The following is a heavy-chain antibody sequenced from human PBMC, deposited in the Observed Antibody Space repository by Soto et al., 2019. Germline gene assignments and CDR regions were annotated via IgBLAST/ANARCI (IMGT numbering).Heavy chain of an antibody. CDR3: ASIIVVVPAAIRDDAFDI. V-gene: IGHV4-31*03. J-gene: IGHJ3*02. D-gene: IGHD2-2*02. Sequence: SETLSLTCTFSGGSIISGGYYWIWIRQHPGKGLEWIGYIYYSGSTYYNPSLKSRVTISVDTSKNQFSLKLSSVTAADTAVYYCASIIVVVPAAIRDDAFDIWGQGTMVTVSS. CDR2: IYYSGST. CDR1: GGSIISGGYY.